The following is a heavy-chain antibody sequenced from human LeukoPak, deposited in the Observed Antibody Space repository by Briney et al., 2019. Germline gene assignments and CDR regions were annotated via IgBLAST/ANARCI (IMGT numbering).Heavy chain of an antibody. CDR3: ARDLDYDSSGYYLVLPT. D-gene: IGHD3-22*01. Sequence: SETLSLTCTVSGGSISSYYWSWIRQPAGKGLEWIGRIYTSGSTNYNPSLKSRVTMSVDTSKNQFSLKLSSVTAADTAVYYCARDLDYDSSGYYLVLPTGGQGTLVTVSS. V-gene: IGHV4-4*07. CDR2: IYTSGST. J-gene: IGHJ4*02. CDR1: GGSISSYY.